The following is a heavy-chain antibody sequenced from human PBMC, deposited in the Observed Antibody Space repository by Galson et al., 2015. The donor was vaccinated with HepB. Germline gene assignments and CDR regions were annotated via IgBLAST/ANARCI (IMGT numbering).Heavy chain of an antibody. J-gene: IGHJ3*02. D-gene: IGHD3-16*02. CDR1: GGSISSYY. CDR3: ARHPYDYIWGSYRSYAFDI. Sequence: TLSLTCTVSGGSISSYYWSWIRQPPGKGLEWIGYIYYNGSTNYNPSLKSRVTISVDTSKNQFSLKLSSVTAADTAVYYCARHPYDYIWGSYRSYAFDIWGQGTMVTVSS. CDR2: IYYNGST. V-gene: IGHV4-59*01.